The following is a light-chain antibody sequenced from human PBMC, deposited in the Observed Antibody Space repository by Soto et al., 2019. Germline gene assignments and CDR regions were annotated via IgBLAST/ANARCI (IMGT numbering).Light chain of an antibody. CDR1: QSVSSY. CDR2: DAS. Sequence: EIVMTQSPATLSVSLGERVTLSCRASQSVSSYLALYQQKPGQAPRLLISDASTRATDIPDRFSGSGSGTDFTLTISSLQSTDLAVYYCLQYSTWPPLYTFGQGTKLEIK. J-gene: IGKJ2*01. V-gene: IGKV3-15*01. CDR3: LQYSTWPPLYT.